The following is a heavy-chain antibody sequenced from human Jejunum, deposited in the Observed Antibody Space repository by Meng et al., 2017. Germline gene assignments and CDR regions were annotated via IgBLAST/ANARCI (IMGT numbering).Heavy chain of an antibody. V-gene: IGHV4-31*03. CDR1: GGSMNSAGHY. CDR3: ARATAGNSEYLQN. Sequence: VQVQESGPGLVKPAQTLSLTCTVSGGSMNSAGHYWSWIRQDPGKGLEWIGYIHYSGGTYYNPSLKSRVTISVDTSKNQVSLKLNSVSAADTAVYYCARATAGNSEYLQNWGQGTLVTVSS. D-gene: IGHD4-23*01. J-gene: IGHJ1*01. CDR2: IHYSGGT.